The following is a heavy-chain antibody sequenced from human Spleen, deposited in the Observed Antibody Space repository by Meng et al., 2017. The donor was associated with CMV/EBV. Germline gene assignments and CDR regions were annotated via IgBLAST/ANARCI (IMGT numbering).Heavy chain of an antibody. CDR1: GYSFTGYY. J-gene: IGHJ3*01. CDR3: ARVFCTATSCFDTFDV. CDR2: INLKSGGT. V-gene: IGHV1-2*02. D-gene: IGHD2-2*01. Sequence: ASVKVSCKASGYSFTGYYIHWLRQAPGQGLEWMGWINLKSGGTIYGQNFQGRVTMTRDTSISTTYMELSSLKSDDTAVYFCARVFCTATSCFDTFDVWGQGTMVTVS.